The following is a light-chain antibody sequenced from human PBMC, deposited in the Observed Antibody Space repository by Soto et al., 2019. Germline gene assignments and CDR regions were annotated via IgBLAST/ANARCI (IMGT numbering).Light chain of an antibody. V-gene: IGKV3-15*01. Sequence: EIVMTQSPATLSVSPGERATLSCRASQSVSSNLAWYQQKPGQAPRLLIYGASTRATGIPARFSGSGSGTEFTLTISSLQSEDFAVYYCQQYNNWPPLNTFVQGTKLEIK. J-gene: IGKJ2*01. CDR2: GAS. CDR3: QQYNNWPPLNT. CDR1: QSVSSN.